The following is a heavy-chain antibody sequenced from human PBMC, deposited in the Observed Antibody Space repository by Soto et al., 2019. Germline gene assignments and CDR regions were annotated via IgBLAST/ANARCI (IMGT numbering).Heavy chain of an antibody. J-gene: IGHJ4*02. V-gene: IGHV1-18*01. D-gene: IGHD3-10*01. CDR1: GYTFTSYG. Sequence: QVQLVQSGAEVKKPGASVKVSCKASGYTFTSYGISWVRQAPGQGLEWMGWISAYNGNTNYAQKLQGRVTMTTDTSTSTAYRELRSLRSDDTAVYYCARVFRLWFGELSNYFDYWGQGTLVTVSS. CDR2: ISAYNGNT. CDR3: ARVFRLWFGELSNYFDY.